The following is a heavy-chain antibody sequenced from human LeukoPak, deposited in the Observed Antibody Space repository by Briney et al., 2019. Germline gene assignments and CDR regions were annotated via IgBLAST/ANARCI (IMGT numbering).Heavy chain of an antibody. V-gene: IGHV1-2*02. Sequence: GASVKVSCKASGYTFTDYYMHWVRQAPGQGLEWMGWINHNSGGTNFAQKFQGRVAMTRDTSISTAYMELGSLRSDDTAVYYCARARWQLVPYFDSWGQGTLVTVSS. CDR2: INHNSGGT. D-gene: IGHD6-6*01. J-gene: IGHJ4*02. CDR1: GYTFTDYY. CDR3: ARARWQLVPYFDS.